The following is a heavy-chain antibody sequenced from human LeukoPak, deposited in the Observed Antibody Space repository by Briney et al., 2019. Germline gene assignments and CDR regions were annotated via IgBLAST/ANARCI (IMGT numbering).Heavy chain of an antibody. Sequence: GEPLKISGKGPGSTFTSYWIGWGRQMPGKGWEGLGIIFLGDSDTRYSPSFQGQVAISADKSISTAYLQWSSLKASDTAMYYCARMGDSSGLRYYYYYYGMDVWGQGTTVTVSS. CDR3: ARMGDSSGLRYYYYYYGMDV. CDR2: IFLGDSDT. D-gene: IGHD3-22*01. V-gene: IGHV5-51*01. J-gene: IGHJ6*02. CDR1: GSTFTSYW.